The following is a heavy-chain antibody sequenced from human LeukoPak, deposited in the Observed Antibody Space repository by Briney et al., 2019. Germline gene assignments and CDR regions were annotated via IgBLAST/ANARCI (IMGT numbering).Heavy chain of an antibody. CDR3: ARDPTYCSGGSCYSAWFDP. J-gene: IGHJ5*02. Sequence: SQTLSLTCAISGDSVSSNSVTWNWIRQSPSRGLEWLGRTYYRSKWYNDYAVSVKSRITINPDTSKNQFSLQLNSVTPEDTAVYYCARDPTYCSGGSCYSAWFDPWGQGTLVTVSS. CDR1: GDSVSSNSVT. D-gene: IGHD2-15*01. V-gene: IGHV6-1*01. CDR2: TYYRSKWYN.